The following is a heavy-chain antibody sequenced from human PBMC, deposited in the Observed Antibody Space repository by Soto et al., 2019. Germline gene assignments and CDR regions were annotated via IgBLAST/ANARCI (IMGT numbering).Heavy chain of an antibody. CDR3: ARDNRYNLNDEGWFDP. D-gene: IGHD1-20*01. CDR2: MNPNSGNT. CDR1: GYSFSDYD. V-gene: IGHV1-8*01. J-gene: IGHJ5*02. Sequence: QVQLVQSGAEVQKPGASVKVSCKASGYSFSDYDINWVRQATGQGPEWMGWMNPNSGNTGYAQKFQGRVTMTRNTSINTAYMELSSLGSEDTAVYYCARDNRYNLNDEGWFDPWGQGTLVTVSS.